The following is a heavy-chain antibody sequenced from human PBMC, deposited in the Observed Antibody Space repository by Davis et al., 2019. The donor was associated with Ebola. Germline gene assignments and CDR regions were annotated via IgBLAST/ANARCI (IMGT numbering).Heavy chain of an antibody. CDR2: IIPILGIA. J-gene: IGHJ4*02. CDR1: GYTFTGYD. CDR3: ATGPLAAARY. D-gene: IGHD6-13*01. V-gene: IGHV1-69*04. Sequence: SVKVSCKASGYTFTGYDINWVRQAPGQGLEWMGRIIPILGIANYAQKFQGRVTITADKSTSTAYMELSSLRSEDTAVYYCATGPLAAARYWGQGTLVTVSS.